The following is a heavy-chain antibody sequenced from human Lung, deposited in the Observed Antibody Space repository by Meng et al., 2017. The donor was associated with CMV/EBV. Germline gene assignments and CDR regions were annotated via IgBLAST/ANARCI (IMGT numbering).Heavy chain of an antibody. CDR1: GFTFSSYW. CDR2: ISSSSSYI. CDR3: ARAPGAARSEYGMAV. Sequence: GESLKISCADSGFTFSSYWMSWVRQAPGKGLEWVSFISSSSSYIYYGDSVKGRFTISRDNAKNSLYLQMNSLRAEDTAVYYCARAPGAARSEYGMAVWGQGTTVXVSS. V-gene: IGHV3-21*01. D-gene: IGHD6-6*01. J-gene: IGHJ6*02.